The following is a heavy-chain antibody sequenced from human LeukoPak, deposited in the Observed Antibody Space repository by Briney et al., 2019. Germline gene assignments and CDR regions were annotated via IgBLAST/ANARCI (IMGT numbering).Heavy chain of an antibody. V-gene: IGHV1-2*02. CDR2: INPNSGGT. J-gene: IGHJ4*02. CDR1: GYTFTGYY. D-gene: IGHD3-9*01. Sequence: ASVKVSCKASGYTFTGYYMHWVRQAPGQGLEWMGWINPNSGGTNYAQKFQGKVTMTRDTSISTAYMELSRLRSDDTAVYYCARDAGYDILTGYFGAGDYWGQGTPVTVSS. CDR3: ARDAGYDILTGYFGAGDY.